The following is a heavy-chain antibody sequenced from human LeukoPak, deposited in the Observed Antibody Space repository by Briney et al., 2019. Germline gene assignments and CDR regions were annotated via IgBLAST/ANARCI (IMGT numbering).Heavy chain of an antibody. CDR3: ARGSAVSCTSTSCHAPIDY. D-gene: IGHD2-2*01. CDR2: INPLRCAT. J-gene: IGHJ4*02. V-gene: IGHV1-2*02. Sequence: ASVKVSCKASGYTFTDYYIIWMRQATGRGLAYMGWINPLRCATRNGQNFQGRITMTKDTSVSTAYMDLGTLTSDDAAIYFCARGSAVSCTSTSCHAPIDYWGQGTLVTVSS. CDR1: GYTFTDYY.